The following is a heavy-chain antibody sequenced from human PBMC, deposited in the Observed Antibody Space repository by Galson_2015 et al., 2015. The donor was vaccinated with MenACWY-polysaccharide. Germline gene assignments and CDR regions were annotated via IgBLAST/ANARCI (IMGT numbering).Heavy chain of an antibody. Sequence: ETLSLTCAVSGYSIGSDYYWGWIRQPPGKGLEWIGSIYHSGSTYYNPSLKSRVTISVDTSKNQFSLKLSSVTAADTAVYYCARVEKYSGSYYILHWGQGTLVTVSS. V-gene: IGHV4-38-2*01. D-gene: IGHD1-26*01. CDR2: IYHSGST. CDR1: GYSIGSDYY. CDR3: ARVEKYSGSYYILH. J-gene: IGHJ4*02.